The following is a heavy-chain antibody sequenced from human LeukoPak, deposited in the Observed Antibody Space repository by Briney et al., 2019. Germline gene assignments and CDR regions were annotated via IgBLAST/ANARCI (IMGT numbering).Heavy chain of an antibody. Sequence: SVKVSCKASGGTFTSYAISWVRQAPGQGLEWMGRITPIFGTANYAQKFQGRVTITTDESTSTAYMELSSLRSEDTAVYYCARLAARRPNYYYYYMDVWGKGTTVTVSS. J-gene: IGHJ6*03. D-gene: IGHD6-6*01. V-gene: IGHV1-69*05. CDR2: ITPIFGTA. CDR1: GGTFTSYA. CDR3: ARLAARRPNYYYYYMDV.